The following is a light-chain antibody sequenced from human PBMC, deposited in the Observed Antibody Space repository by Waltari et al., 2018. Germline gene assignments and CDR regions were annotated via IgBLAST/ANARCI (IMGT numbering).Light chain of an antibody. Sequence: QSMLTQPPSGSGTPGQRDTISCSGSSSNIGSNPINWYQQLPRTAPKLVIVSNNERPSGVPYRFSASKSGTSASLASSGLQSEDEANYYCATWDDTLKGPVFGGGTKLIVL. V-gene: IGLV1-44*01. CDR3: ATWDDTLKGPV. CDR2: SNN. J-gene: IGLJ2*01. CDR1: SSNIGSNP.